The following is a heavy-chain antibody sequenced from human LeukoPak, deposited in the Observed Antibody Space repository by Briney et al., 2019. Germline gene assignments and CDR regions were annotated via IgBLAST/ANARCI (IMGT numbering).Heavy chain of an antibody. J-gene: IGHJ4*02. V-gene: IGHV3-21*01. CDR2: ISTSSIYI. CDR1: GFTFSNYN. Sequence: GGSLRLSCAASGFTFSNYNMNWVRQAPGKGLDWVSSISTSSIYIYYADSVKGRFTISRDNAKNSLYLQMNSLRAEDTAVYYCARGLVDYYDYWGQGTLVTVSS. CDR3: ARGLVDYYDY. D-gene: IGHD2-8*02.